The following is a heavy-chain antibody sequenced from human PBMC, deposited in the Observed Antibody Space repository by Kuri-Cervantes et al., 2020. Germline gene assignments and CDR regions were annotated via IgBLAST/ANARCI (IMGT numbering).Heavy chain of an antibody. CDR3: ARGPYYDILTGYSILFDY. CDR2: MNPNSGNT. D-gene: IGHD3-9*01. CDR1: GYTFTSYD. V-gene: IGHV1-8*01. J-gene: IGHJ4*02. Sequence: ASVKVSCKASGYTFTSYDINWVRQATGQGLEWMGWMNPNSGNTGYAQKFQGRVTMTRNTSISTAYMEPSSLRSEDTAVYYCARGPYYDILTGYSILFDYWGQGTLVTVSS.